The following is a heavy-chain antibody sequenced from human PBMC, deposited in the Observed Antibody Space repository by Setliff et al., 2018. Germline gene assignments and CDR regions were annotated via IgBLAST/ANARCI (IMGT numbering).Heavy chain of an antibody. J-gene: IGHJ3*02. Sequence: KVSCKVSGYTLTELSRHWVRQAPGKGPEWMGGFDPEDGETIYAQKFQGRVTTTEDTSTDTAYMELSSLRPEDTAVYYCATNAGRSSSWYPRRPGEGHAFDIWGQGTMVTVSS. D-gene: IGHD6-13*01. V-gene: IGHV1-24*01. CDR2: FDPEDGET. CDR1: GYTLTELS. CDR3: ATNAGRSSSWYPRRPGEGHAFDI.